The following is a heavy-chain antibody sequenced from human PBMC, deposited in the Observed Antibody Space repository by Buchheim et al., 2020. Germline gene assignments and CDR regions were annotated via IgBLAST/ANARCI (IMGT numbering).Heavy chain of an antibody. V-gene: IGHV4-39*07. J-gene: IGHJ6*02. Sequence: QLQLQESGPGLVKPSETLSLTCTVSGGSISSSSYYWGWIRQPPGKGLEWIGSIYYSGSTYYNPSLKSRVTISVHTSKNQVPLKLSSVTAADTAVYYCARDRSSSNYYYGMDVWGQGTT. D-gene: IGHD6-6*01. CDR2: IYYSGST. CDR1: GGSISSSSYY. CDR3: ARDRSSSNYYYGMDV.